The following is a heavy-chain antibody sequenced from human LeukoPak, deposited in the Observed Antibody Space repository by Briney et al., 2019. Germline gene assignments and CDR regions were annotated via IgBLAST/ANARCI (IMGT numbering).Heavy chain of an antibody. V-gene: IGHV4-59*01. CDR3: ARGDLVGTSKVFDI. J-gene: IGHJ3*02. CDR1: GGSISGYY. D-gene: IGHD1-14*01. Sequence: SETLSLTCAVSGGSISGYYWSWIRQPPGKGLEWIGYISYSGNTNQNPSLRSRVTISVDTSKNQFSLKLRSVTPADTAVYFCARGDLVGTSKVFDIWGQGTMVAVSS. CDR2: ISYSGNT.